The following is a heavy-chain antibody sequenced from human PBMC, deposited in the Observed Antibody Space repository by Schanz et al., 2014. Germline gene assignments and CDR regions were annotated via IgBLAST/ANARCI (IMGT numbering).Heavy chain of an antibody. CDR3: ARDTGYCSGGSCLTFDY. Sequence: QVQLVESGGGVVQPGRSLRLSCAASGFTFSSYGMHWVRQAPGKGLEWVAAMSYDGSIKYYGDSVKGRFTISRDNSKNTLYLHMNTLRAEDTAVYYCARDTGYCSGGSCLTFDYWGQGTLVTVSS. V-gene: IGHV3-33*01. CDR2: MSYDGSIK. CDR1: GFTFSSYG. D-gene: IGHD2-15*01. J-gene: IGHJ4*02.